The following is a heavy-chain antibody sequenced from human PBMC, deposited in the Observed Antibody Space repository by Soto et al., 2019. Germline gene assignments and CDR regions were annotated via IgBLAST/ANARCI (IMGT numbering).Heavy chain of an antibody. CDR2: ISSSSSYI. D-gene: IGHD2-2*01. V-gene: IGHV3-21*01. CDR1: GFTFSSYS. Sequence: EVQLVESGGGLVKPGGSLRLSCAASGFTFSSYSMNWVRQAPGKGLEWVSSISSSSSYIYYADSVKGRFTISRDNAKNSLYLQMNSRRGEETAVYYCWREEAADASENGYYYYYGMDVWGQGTTVTVSS. CDR3: WREEAADASENGYYYYYGMDV. J-gene: IGHJ6*02.